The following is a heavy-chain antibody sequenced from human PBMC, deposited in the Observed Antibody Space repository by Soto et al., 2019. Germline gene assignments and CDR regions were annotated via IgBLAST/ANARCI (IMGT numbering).Heavy chain of an antibody. CDR1: GFTFSDSG. CDR2: IWYDGSNK. J-gene: IGHJ4*02. V-gene: IGHV3-33*01. Sequence: QVQLVESGGGVVQPGRSLRLSCAASGFTFSDSGMHWVRQAPGKGLEWVAVIWYDGSNKNYADSVKGRFIISRDNSKNTLYLQMNSLRAEDTALYYCARDPGGSSSSPGDYWGQGTLVNVSS. D-gene: IGHD6-13*01. CDR3: ARDPGGSSSSPGDY.